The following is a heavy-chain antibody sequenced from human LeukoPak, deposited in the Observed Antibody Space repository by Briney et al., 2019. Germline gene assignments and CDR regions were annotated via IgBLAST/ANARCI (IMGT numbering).Heavy chain of an antibody. J-gene: IGHJ5*02. V-gene: IGHV4-39*07. CDR2: ISYSGST. Sequence: PSETLTLTCTVSGVSISSNSYYWGWIRQPPGKGLEWIGSISYSGSTYYNPSLRSRVTMSIDTSKNHFSLEVTSVTAADTAVYYCARGHRRVADYWERVWFDPWGQGTLVTVSS. CDR3: ARGHRRVADYWERVWFDP. CDR1: GVSISSNSYY. D-gene: IGHD1-26*01.